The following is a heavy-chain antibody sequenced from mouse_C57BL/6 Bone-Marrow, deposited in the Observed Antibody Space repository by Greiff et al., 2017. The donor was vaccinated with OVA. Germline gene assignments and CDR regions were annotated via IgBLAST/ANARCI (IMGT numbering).Heavy chain of an antibody. CDR3: TVTTVVRDY. J-gene: IGHJ4*01. CDR1: GFTFSNYW. D-gene: IGHD1-1*01. CDR2: IRLKSDNYAT. V-gene: IGHV6-3*01. Sequence: EVQGVESGGGLVQPGGSMKLSCVASGFTFSNYWMNWVRQSPEKGLEWVAQIRLKSDNYATHYAESVKGRFTISRDDSKSSVYLQMNNLRAEDTGIYYCTVTTVVRDYWGQGTSVTVSS.